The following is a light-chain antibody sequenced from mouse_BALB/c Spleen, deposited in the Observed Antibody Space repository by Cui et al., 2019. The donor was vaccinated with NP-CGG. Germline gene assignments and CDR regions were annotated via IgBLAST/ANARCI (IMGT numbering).Light chain of an antibody. CDR2: GTN. V-gene: IGLV1*01. CDR3: ALWYSSHWV. CDR1: TGAVTTSNY. Sequence: QAVVTQESALTTSTGETVTLTCRSSTGAVTTSNYANWVQEKPDHLFTGLIGGTNNRAPGVPARFSGSLIGDKAALTITGAQTEDEAIYFCALWYSSHWVFGGGTKLTVL. J-gene: IGLJ1*01.